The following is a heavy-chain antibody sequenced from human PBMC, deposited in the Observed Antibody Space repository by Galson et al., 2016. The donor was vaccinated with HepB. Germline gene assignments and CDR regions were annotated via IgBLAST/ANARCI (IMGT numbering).Heavy chain of an antibody. J-gene: IGHJ4*02. D-gene: IGHD6-19*01. V-gene: IGHV2-5*01. CDR1: GFSLTTTAVG. CDR2: IYWNDDN. Sequence: PALVKPTQTLTLTCTFSGFSLTTTAVGVGWFRQPPGKALEWLALIYWNDDNHHSPSLRSRLNLTKDTSKNHVVLTMTSMDPVDTATCYCAHRGGWLFDFWGQGTLVTVSS. CDR3: AHRGGWLFDF.